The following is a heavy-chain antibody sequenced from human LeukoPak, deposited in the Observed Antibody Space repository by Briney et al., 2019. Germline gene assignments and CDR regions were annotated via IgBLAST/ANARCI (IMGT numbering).Heavy chain of an antibody. Sequence: GGSLRLSCAASGFTFSSYSMNWVRQAPGKGLEWVSSISSSSYIYYADSVKGRFAISRDNAKNSLYLQMNSLRAEDTAVYYCARAAVVVPAAIWDYYGMDVWGQGTTVTVSS. CDR2: ISSSSYI. CDR1: GFTFSSYS. J-gene: IGHJ6*02. V-gene: IGHV3-21*01. CDR3: ARAAVVVPAAIWDYYGMDV. D-gene: IGHD2-2*01.